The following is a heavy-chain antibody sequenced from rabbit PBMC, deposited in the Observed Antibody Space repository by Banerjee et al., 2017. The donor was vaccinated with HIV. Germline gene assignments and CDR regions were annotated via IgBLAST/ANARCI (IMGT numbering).Heavy chain of an antibody. CDR2: IYTGDGST. CDR3: ARDRPSRDGMDL. CDR1: GFDFSSYYY. J-gene: IGHJ6*01. V-gene: IGHV1S45*01. D-gene: IGHD1-1*01. Sequence: QEQLVESGGGLAQPEGSLTLTCKASGFDFSSYYYMCWVRQAPGKGLEWIGCIYTGDGSTYYASWVNGRFTIFKTSSTTVDLKMTSLTAADTATYFCARDRPSRDGMDLWGPGTLVTVS.